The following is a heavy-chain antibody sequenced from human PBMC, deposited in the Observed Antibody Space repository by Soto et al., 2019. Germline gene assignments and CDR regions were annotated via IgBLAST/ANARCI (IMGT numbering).Heavy chain of an antibody. V-gene: IGHV3-49*04. D-gene: IGHD6-19*01. Sequence: PVGSLRLSCTASGFTFGDYAMSWVRQAPGKGLEWVGFIRSKAYGGTTEYAASVKGRFTISRDDSKSIAYLQMNSLKTEDTAVYYCTREDSSGWPRYYYYYGMDVWGQGTTVTVSS. J-gene: IGHJ6*02. CDR2: IRSKAYGGTT. CDR3: TREDSSGWPRYYYYYGMDV. CDR1: GFTFGDYA.